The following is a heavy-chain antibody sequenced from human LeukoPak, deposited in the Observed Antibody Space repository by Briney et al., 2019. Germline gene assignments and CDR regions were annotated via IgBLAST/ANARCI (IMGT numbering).Heavy chain of an antibody. CDR1: GYTFTTYA. Sequence: ASVKVSCKASGYTFTTYAMHWVRQAPGQRLEWMGWINAGNGNTIYSQKFQGTVTITRDTSTSTAYMELRSLRSDDTAVYYCARVDDYVWGSLNTWGQGTLVTVSS. V-gene: IGHV1-3*01. CDR2: INAGNGNT. J-gene: IGHJ5*02. D-gene: IGHD3-16*01. CDR3: ARVDDYVWGSLNT.